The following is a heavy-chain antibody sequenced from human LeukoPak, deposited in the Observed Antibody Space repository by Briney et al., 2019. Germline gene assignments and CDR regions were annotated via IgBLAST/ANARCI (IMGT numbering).Heavy chain of an antibody. D-gene: IGHD6-19*01. Sequence: GGSLRLSCAASGFTFSSYAMSWVRQAPGKGLEWVSSISSSSSYIYYADSVKGRFTISRDNAKNSLYLQMNSLRAEDTAVYYCARNLAVAGYSFDYWGQGTLVTVSS. CDR1: GFTFSSYA. CDR3: ARNLAVAGYSFDY. CDR2: ISSSSSYI. J-gene: IGHJ4*02. V-gene: IGHV3-21*01.